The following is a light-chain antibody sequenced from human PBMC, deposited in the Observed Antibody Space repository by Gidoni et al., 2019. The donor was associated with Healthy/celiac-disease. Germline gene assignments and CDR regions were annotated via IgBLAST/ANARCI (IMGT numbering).Light chain of an antibody. CDR2: DAS. CDR1: QDISNY. CDR3: QQGFT. V-gene: IGKV1-33*01. J-gene: IGKJ3*01. Sequence: DIQMTPSPSSLSASVGDRVTITCQASQDISNYLNWYQQKPGKAPKLLIYDASNLETGVPSRFSGSGSGTDFTFTISSLQPEDIATYYCQQGFTFGPGTKVDIK.